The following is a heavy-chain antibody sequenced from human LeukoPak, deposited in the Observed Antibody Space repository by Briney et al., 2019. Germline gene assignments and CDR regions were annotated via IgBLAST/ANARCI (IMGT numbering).Heavy chain of an antibody. V-gene: IGHV3-23*01. D-gene: IGHD3-9*01. Sequence: GGSLRPSCAASGSTFTSYAMSWVRKSPGKGLEWFSAIIGSGGSTYYADSLKGRLPIPRTNSKTPPSLQMASLRAEAPAGIYCWKISAFDIWTGDFDSWGQGSLVTVSS. CDR3: WKISAFDIWTGDFDS. CDR2: IIGSGGST. CDR1: GSTFTSYA. J-gene: IGHJ4*02.